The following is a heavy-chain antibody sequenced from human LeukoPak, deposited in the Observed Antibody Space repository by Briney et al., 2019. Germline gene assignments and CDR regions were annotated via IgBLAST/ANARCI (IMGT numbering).Heavy chain of an antibody. CDR2: ISYDESNK. V-gene: IGHV3-30*03. Sequence: GGSLRLSCAASGFTFSTYDMHCVRQAPGKGLEWVAVISYDESNKFYAESVKGRFTISRDNSKNTVYLQMNSLRGEDTAVYYCASLLEGYSSSHADYWGQGTLVSVSS. J-gene: IGHJ4*02. CDR1: GFTFSTYD. CDR3: ASLLEGYSSSHADY. D-gene: IGHD6-13*01.